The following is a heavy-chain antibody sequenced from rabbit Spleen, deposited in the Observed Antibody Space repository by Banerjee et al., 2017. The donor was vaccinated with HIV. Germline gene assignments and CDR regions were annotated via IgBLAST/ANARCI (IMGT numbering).Heavy chain of an antibody. CDR1: GFTLSSYYM. CDR2: INIVTGKS. CDR3: VRDQAGDGDYGPYYLNL. V-gene: IGHV1S45*01. D-gene: IGHD2-1*01. Sequence: QEQLEESAGGLVQPGGSLKLSCKASGFTLSSYYMNWVRQAPGKGLEWIACINIVTGKSVYASWAKGRFTMSRTSSTTVTLQMTSLTAADTATYFCVRDQAGDGDYGPYYLNLWGQGTLVTVS. J-gene: IGHJ4*01.